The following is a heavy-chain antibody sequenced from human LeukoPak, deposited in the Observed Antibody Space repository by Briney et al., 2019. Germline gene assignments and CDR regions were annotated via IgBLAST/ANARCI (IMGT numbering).Heavy chain of an antibody. CDR1: GFTFSSYG. CDR2: ISYDGSNK. J-gene: IGHJ4*02. D-gene: IGHD2-2*01. V-gene: IGHV3-30*18. Sequence: GGSLRLSCAASGFTFSSYGMHWVRQAPGKGLEWVAVISYDGSNKYYADSVKGRFTISRNNSKNTLYLQMNSLRAEDTAVYYCAKGQPSADYWGQGTLVTVSS. CDR3: AKGQPSADY.